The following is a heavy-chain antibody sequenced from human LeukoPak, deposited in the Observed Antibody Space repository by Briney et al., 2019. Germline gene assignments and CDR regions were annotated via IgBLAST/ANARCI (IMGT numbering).Heavy chain of an antibody. Sequence: PGRSLRLSCAASGFTFSSYEMNWVRQAPGKGLEWVSYISSSGSTIYYADSVKGRFTISRDNAKNSLYLQMNSLRAEDTAVYYCARGLRVSSAGDYWGQGTLVTVSS. J-gene: IGHJ4*02. CDR1: GFTFSSYE. CDR2: ISSSGSTI. CDR3: ARGLRVSSAGDY. D-gene: IGHD3-10*01. V-gene: IGHV3-48*03.